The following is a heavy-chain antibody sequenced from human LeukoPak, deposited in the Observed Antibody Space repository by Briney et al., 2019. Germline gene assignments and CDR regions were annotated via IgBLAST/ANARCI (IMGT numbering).Heavy chain of an antibody. J-gene: IGHJ6*02. CDR2: IKQDGSEK. V-gene: IGHV3-7*01. CDR1: GFTFSSYW. CDR3: AKGLRRYRNYYYYGMDV. Sequence: GGSLRLSCAASGFTFSSYWMSWVRQAPGKGLEWVANIKQDGSEKYYVDSVKGRFTISRDNSKNTLYLQMNSLRAEDTAVYYCAKGLRRYRNYYYYGMDVWGQGTTVTVSS. D-gene: IGHD2-2*02.